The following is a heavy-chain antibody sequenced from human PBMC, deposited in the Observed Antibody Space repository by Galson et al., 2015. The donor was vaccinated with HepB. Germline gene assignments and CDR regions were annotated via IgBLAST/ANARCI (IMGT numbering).Heavy chain of an antibody. Sequence: SLRLSCAASGFTFSDYYMSWIRQAPGKGLELVSYISSSSSYKNYADSVKGRFTISRDNAKNSLYLQMNSLSAEDTAVYYCARNRIVGATPSWLDYWGQGTLVTVSS. CDR1: GFTFSDYY. V-gene: IGHV3-11*03. CDR3: ARNRIVGATPSWLDY. J-gene: IGHJ4*02. CDR2: ISSSSSYK. D-gene: IGHD1-26*01.